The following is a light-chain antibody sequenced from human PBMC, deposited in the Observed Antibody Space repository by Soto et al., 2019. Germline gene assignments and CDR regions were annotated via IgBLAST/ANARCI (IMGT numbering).Light chain of an antibody. CDR2: AAS. CDR1: QTISSY. J-gene: IGKJ2*01. CDR3: QQSHGIPYT. Sequence: DIQMTQSPSSLSASVGDRVTITCRASQTISSYLNWYQQKPRKAPKLLIYAASSLQSGVPSRFSGSGSGTDITLTISSLQPEDFATYYCQQSHGIPYTFGQGTKLEIK. V-gene: IGKV1-39*01.